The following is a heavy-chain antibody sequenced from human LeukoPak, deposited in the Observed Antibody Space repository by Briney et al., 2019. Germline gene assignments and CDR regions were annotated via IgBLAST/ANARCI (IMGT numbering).Heavy chain of an antibody. CDR1: GFTFSTYG. CDR2: ISYDGSNK. D-gene: IGHD4-11*01. Sequence: PGGSLRLSCAASGFTFSTYGIHWVRQAPGKGLEWVAVISYDGSNKYYADSVKGRFTISRDNSKNTLYLQMNSLRAEDTAVYYCAKEKAYMTTPHVNYYYGMDVWGKGTTVTVSS. J-gene: IGHJ6*04. CDR3: AKEKAYMTTPHVNYYYGMDV. V-gene: IGHV3-30*18.